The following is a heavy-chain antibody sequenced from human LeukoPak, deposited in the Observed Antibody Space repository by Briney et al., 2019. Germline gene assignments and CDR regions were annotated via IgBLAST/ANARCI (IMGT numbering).Heavy chain of an antibody. J-gene: IGHJ3*02. Sequence: GGSLRLSCAASGFTFSSYWMSWVRQVPGKGLEWLANIKQDGSERYYVDSVKGRFTITRDNAKNSLYLQMNSLRVEDTAVYYCARDPPGTPIWLRAFDIWGQGTMVTVSS. CDR1: GFTFSSYW. D-gene: IGHD5-18*01. CDR2: IKQDGSER. V-gene: IGHV3-7*05. CDR3: ARDPPGTPIWLRAFDI.